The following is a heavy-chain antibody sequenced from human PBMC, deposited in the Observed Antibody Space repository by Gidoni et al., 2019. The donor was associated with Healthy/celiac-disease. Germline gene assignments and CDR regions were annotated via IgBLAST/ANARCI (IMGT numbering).Heavy chain of an antibody. J-gene: IGHJ4*02. CDR3: ARAREDILTGYYSIVFDY. CDR1: GGSISSSNW. Sequence: VQLQESGPGLVKPSGTLSLTCAVSGGSISSSNWWSWVRQPPGKGLEWIGEIYHSGSTNYNPSLKSRVTISVDKSKNQFSLKLNSVTAADTAVYYCARAREDILTGYYSIVFDYWGQGTLVTVSS. V-gene: IGHV4-4*02. CDR2: IYHSGST. D-gene: IGHD3-9*01.